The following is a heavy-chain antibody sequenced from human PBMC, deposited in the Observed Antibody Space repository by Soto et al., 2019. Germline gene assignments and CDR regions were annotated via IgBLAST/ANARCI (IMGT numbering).Heavy chain of an antibody. Sequence: ASVKVSCKASGCTFSNYGMSWVGQGPGRGLEWMGWISGYDGNTHYEEKVQDRIKMTTDTSTSTTYLGLRSLRSDDKALYFCATDPGFGFGYSYAFAMEVWGHGTMVTGSS. CDR3: ATDPGFGFGYSYAFAMEV. CDR2: ISGYDGNT. CDR1: GCTFSNYG. V-gene: IGHV1-18*01. D-gene: IGHD5-18*01. J-gene: IGHJ6*01.